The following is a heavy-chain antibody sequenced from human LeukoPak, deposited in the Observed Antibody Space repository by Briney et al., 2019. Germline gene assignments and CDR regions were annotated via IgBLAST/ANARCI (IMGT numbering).Heavy chain of an antibody. CDR3: ARVSRDLWSGYNDY. V-gene: IGHV4-34*01. CDR2: INHSGST. Sequence: SETLSLTCAVYGGSFSGYYWSWIRQPPGKGLEWIGEINHSGSTNYNPSLKSRVTISVDTSKNQFSLKLSSVTAADTAVYYCARVSRDLWSGYNDYWGQGTLVTVSS. D-gene: IGHD3-3*01. CDR1: GGSFSGYY. J-gene: IGHJ4*02.